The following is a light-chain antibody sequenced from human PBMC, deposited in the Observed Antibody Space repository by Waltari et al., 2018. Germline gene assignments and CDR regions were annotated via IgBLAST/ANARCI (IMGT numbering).Light chain of an antibody. CDR3: QQYNNWPLT. V-gene: IGKV3-15*01. CDR2: AAS. CDR1: QSVSSN. Sequence: EIVMTHSPATLSVSPGARATLSCRASQSVSSNLAWYQQKHGQAPRLLIYAASTRATGIPARFSGSGSGTEFTLTISSLQSEDFAVYYCQQYNNWPLTFGGGTKVEIK. J-gene: IGKJ4*01.